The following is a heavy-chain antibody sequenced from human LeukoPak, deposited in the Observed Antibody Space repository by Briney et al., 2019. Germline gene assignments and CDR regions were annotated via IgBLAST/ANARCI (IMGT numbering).Heavy chain of an antibody. Sequence: ASVKVSCKASGYTSTGYYMHWVRQAPGQGLEWMGRINLNSGGTNYAQKFQGRVTMTRDTSISTAYMELSRLRSDDTAVYYCARDYGDFSYYFDYWGQGTLVTVSS. D-gene: IGHD4-17*01. CDR3: ARDYGDFSYYFDY. J-gene: IGHJ4*02. CDR2: INLNSGGT. V-gene: IGHV1-2*06. CDR1: GYTSTGYY.